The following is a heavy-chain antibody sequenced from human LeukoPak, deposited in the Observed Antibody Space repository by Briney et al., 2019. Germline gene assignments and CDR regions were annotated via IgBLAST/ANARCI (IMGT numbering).Heavy chain of an antibody. CDR2: IYYSGNT. CDR3: AGGRWYFDY. D-gene: IGHD6-13*01. Sequence: SETLSLTCTVSGGSISSYYFSWIRQPPGKGLEWIGYIYYSGNTNYNPSLKSRVTISVDTSKNQFSLKLSSVTAADTAVYYCAGGRWYFDYWGQGTLVTVSS. V-gene: IGHV4-59*08. J-gene: IGHJ4*02. CDR1: GGSISSYY.